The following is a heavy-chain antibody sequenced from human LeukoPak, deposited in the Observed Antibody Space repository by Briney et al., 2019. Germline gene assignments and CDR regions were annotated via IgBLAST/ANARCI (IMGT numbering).Heavy chain of an antibody. Sequence: PGGSLRLSCAASGFTFRSYAMTWVRQAPGKGLEWVAVIWYDGSNKYYADSVKGRFTISRDNSKNTLYLQMNSLRAEDTAVYYCAKDATVTTRYFDYWGQGTLVTVSS. CDR2: IWYDGSNK. V-gene: IGHV3-33*06. CDR1: GFTFRSYA. CDR3: AKDATVTTRYFDY. D-gene: IGHD4-17*01. J-gene: IGHJ4*02.